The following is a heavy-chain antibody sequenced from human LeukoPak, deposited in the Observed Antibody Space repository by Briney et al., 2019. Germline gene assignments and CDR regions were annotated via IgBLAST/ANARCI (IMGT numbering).Heavy chain of an antibody. J-gene: IGHJ4*02. CDR2: ISAYNGHT. CDR3: ARDRPLYSGSHRLDY. V-gene: IGHV1-18*01. D-gene: IGHD1-26*01. Sequence: ASVKVSCKASGYTFTSYGISWVRQAPGQGLEWMGWISAYNGHTNYAQKLQGRVTMTTDTSTSTAYMELRSLRSDDTAVYYCARDRPLYSGSHRLDYWGQGTLVTVSS. CDR1: GYTFTSYG.